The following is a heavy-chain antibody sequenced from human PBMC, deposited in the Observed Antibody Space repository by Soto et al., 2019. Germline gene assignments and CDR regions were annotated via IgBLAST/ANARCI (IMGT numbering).Heavy chain of an antibody. CDR3: ARDYKGSSGYFPY. CDR1: GFTFSSYA. J-gene: IGHJ4*02. CDR2: ISYDGSNK. V-gene: IGHV3-30-3*01. Sequence: GGSLRLSCAASGFTFSSYAMHWVRQAPGKGLEWVAVISYDGSNKYYADSVKGRFTISRDNSKNTLYLQMNSLRAEDTAVYYCARDYKGSSGYFPYWGQGTLVTVSS. D-gene: IGHD3-22*01.